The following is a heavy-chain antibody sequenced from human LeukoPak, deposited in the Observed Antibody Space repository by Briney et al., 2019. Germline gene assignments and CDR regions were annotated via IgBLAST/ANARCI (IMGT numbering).Heavy chain of an antibody. Sequence: PSETLSLTCTVSGYSISSGYYWGWIRQPPGKGLEWIGSIYHSGSTYYNPSLRSRVTISVDTSKNQFSLKLSSVTAADTAVYYCARVYPGIAVAGTRANYYYYMDVWGKGTTVTVSS. D-gene: IGHD6-19*01. J-gene: IGHJ6*03. CDR1: GYSISSGYY. CDR2: IYHSGST. CDR3: ARVYPGIAVAGTRANYYYYMDV. V-gene: IGHV4-38-2*02.